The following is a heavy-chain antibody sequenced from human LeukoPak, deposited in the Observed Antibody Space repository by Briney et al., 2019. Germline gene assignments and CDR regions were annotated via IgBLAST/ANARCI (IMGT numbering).Heavy chain of an antibody. V-gene: IGHV4-59*01. D-gene: IGHD3-3*01. CDR3: ARVKYYDFWSGPYYYYMDV. J-gene: IGHJ6*03. CDR2: IYYSGST. CDR1: GGSISSYY. Sequence: SETLSLTCTVSGGSISSYYWSWIRQPPGKGLEWIGYIYYSGSTNYNPSLKSRVTISVDTSKNQFSLKLSSVTAADTAVYYCARVKYYDFWSGPYYYYMDVWGKGTTVTVSS.